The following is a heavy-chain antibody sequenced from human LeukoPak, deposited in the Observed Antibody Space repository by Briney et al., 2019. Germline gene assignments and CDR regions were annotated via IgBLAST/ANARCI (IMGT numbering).Heavy chain of an antibody. CDR1: GFTFSSYG. V-gene: IGHV3-33*01. J-gene: IGHJ6*04. CDR3: ARGQQLVRQKYYYYYGMDV. CDR2: IWYDGSNK. D-gene: IGHD6-13*01. Sequence: PGGSLRLSCAASGFTFSSYGMHWVRQAPGKELEWVAVIWYDGSNKYYADSVKGRFTISRDNSKNTLYLQMNSLGAEDTAVYYCARGQQLVRQKYYYYYGMDVWGKGTTVTVSS.